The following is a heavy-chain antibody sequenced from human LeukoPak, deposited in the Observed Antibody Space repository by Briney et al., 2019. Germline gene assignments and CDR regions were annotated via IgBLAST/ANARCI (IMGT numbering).Heavy chain of an antibody. CDR2: IYYSGST. Sequence: PSETLSLTCTVSSGSISTFYWNWIRQPPGKGLEWIGYIYYSGSTNYNPSLRSRVTILVDTSKNQFSLELTSVTAADTAVYYCARGRFGSSSSFDYWGQGNLVTVSS. D-gene: IGHD6-6*01. V-gene: IGHV4-59*01. CDR1: SGSISTFY. CDR3: ARGRFGSSSSFDY. J-gene: IGHJ4*02.